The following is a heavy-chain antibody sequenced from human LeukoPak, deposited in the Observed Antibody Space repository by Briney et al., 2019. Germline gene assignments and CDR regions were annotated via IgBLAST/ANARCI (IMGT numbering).Heavy chain of an antibody. D-gene: IGHD3-22*01. Sequence: GASVKVSCKASGYTFTSYDINWVRQATGQGLEWMGWMNPNSGNTGYAQKFQGRVTMTRNTSISTAYMELSSLRSEDTAVYYCARDHMYYYDSSGYPTRPAGDAFDIWGQGTMVTVSS. CDR2: MNPNSGNT. CDR3: ARDHMYYYDSSGYPTRPAGDAFDI. V-gene: IGHV1-8*01. J-gene: IGHJ3*02. CDR1: GYTFTSYD.